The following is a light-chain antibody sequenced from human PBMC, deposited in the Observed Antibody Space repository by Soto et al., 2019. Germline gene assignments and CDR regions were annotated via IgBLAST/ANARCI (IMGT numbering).Light chain of an antibody. Sequence: QSVLTQPPSVSAAPGQKVTISCSGSASNIGSNSLSWYRQFPGSSPMLVIYDNDKRPSGISARFSASKSDTSATLGITGLQTGHEADYYCGTWDNTLSDGVFGSGTKVT. V-gene: IGLV1-51*01. CDR2: DND. CDR1: ASNIGSNS. CDR3: GTWDNTLSDGV. J-gene: IGLJ1*01.